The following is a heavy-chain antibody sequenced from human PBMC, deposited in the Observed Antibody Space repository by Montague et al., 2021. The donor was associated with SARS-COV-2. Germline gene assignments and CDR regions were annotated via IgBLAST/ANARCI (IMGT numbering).Heavy chain of an antibody. CDR3: VRSQYSNTWFFDY. CDR1: GDSVSHNRAA. CDR2: TYFRTQWFH. Sequence: CAISGDSVSHNRAAWNWIRQSPSGGLQWLGRTYFRTQWFHHYAXXXEGGTTVNADASKNHFSLQLTSVTPEDSAKYFCVRSQYSNTWFFDYWGQGAQVTVSS. V-gene: IGHV6-1*01. J-gene: IGHJ4*02. D-gene: IGHD6-6*01.